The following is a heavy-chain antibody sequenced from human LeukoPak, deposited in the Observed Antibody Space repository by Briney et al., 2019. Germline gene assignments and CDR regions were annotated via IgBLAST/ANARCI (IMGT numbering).Heavy chain of an antibody. V-gene: IGHV4-39*01. CDR1: GGSISSSSYY. Sequence: SETLSLTCTVSGGSISSSSYYWGWIRQPPGKGLEWIGRIYYSGSTYYNPSLKSRVTISVDTSKNQFALKLSSVTAADTAVYYCARRDYGDYREDYYFDYWGQGTLVAVSS. CDR3: ARRDYGDYREDYYFDY. CDR2: IYYSGST. D-gene: IGHD4-17*01. J-gene: IGHJ4*02.